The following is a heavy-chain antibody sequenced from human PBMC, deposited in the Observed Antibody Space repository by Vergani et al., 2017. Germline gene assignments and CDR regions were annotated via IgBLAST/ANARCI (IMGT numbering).Heavy chain of an antibody. D-gene: IGHD2-2*02. Sequence: QVQLVQSGAEVTKPGSSVKVSCKASGGTFSSYTISWVPQAPGQGLECMGRIIPIHGIANYAQKFQGRDTITADKSTSTAFMELSSLRSEDTAVYYCARQGYCSSTSCYRYYYYYGMDVWGQGSTVTVSS. J-gene: IGHJ6*02. CDR2: IIPIHGIA. CDR1: GGTFSSYT. V-gene: IGHV1-69*02. CDR3: ARQGYCSSTSCYRYYYYYGMDV.